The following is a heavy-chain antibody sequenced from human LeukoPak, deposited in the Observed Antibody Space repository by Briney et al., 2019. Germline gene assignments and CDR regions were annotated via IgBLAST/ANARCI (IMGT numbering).Heavy chain of an antibody. J-gene: IGHJ5*02. CDR3: ARLGPYYDSSGYGEYNWFDP. Sequence: SVKVSCKASGGTFSSYAISWVRPAPGQGLEWMGGIIPIFGTANYAQKFQGRVTITADESTSTAYMELSSLRSEDTAVYYCARLGPYYDSSGYGEYNWFDPWGQGTLVTVS. CDR1: GGTFSSYA. CDR2: IIPIFGTA. D-gene: IGHD3-22*01. V-gene: IGHV1-69*13.